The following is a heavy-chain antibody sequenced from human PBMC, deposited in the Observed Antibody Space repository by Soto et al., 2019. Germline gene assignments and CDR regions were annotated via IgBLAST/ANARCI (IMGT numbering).Heavy chain of an antibody. CDR2: IKSKTDGGTT. CDR1: GFTFSNAW. Sequence: PGGSLRLSCAASGFTFSNAWMNWVRQAPGKGLEWVGRIKSKTDGGTTDYAAPVKGRFTISRDDSKNTLYLQMNSLKTEDTAVYYCTTDRYYYDSSGYYYHQRYYFDYWGQGTLVTVSS. CDR3: TTDRYYYDSSGYYYHQRYYFDY. J-gene: IGHJ4*02. D-gene: IGHD3-22*01. V-gene: IGHV3-15*07.